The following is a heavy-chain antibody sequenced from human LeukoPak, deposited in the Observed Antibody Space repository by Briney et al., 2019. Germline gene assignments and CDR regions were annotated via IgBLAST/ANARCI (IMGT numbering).Heavy chain of an antibody. CDR3: ASGGPGRYCSSTSCRGLDY. D-gene: IGHD2-2*01. V-gene: IGHV3-74*01. CDR2: INSDGSST. J-gene: IGHJ4*02. CDR1: GFTFSSYW. Sequence: GGSLRLSCAASGFTFSSYWMHWVRHAPGKGLVWVSRINSDGSSTSYADSVKGRFTISRDNAKNTLYLQMNSLRAEDTAVYYCASGGPGRYCSSTSCRGLDYWGQGTLVTVSS.